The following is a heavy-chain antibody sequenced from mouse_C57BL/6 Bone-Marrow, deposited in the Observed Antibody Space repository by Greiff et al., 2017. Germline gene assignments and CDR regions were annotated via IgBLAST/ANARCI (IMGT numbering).Heavy chain of an antibody. CDR2: IHPNSGST. CDR3: AASTTVVATDWYFDV. J-gene: IGHJ1*03. V-gene: IGHV1-64*01. Sequence: QVQLQQPGAELVKPGASVKLSCKASGYTFTSYWMHWVKQRPGQGLEWIGMIHPNSGSTNYNEKFKSKATLTVDKSSSTAYMQLSSLTSEDSAVYYCAASTTVVATDWYFDVWGTGTTVTVSS. D-gene: IGHD1-1*01. CDR1: GYTFTSYW.